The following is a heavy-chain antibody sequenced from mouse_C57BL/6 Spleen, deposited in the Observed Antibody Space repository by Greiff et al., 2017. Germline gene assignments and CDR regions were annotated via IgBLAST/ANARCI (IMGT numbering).Heavy chain of an antibody. Sequence: VMLVESGPGLVQPSQSLSITCTVSGFSLTSYGVHWVRQSPGKGLEWLGVIWSGGSTDYNAAFISRLSISKDNSKSQVFFKMNSLQADDTAIDYCAREDYGSTLYAMDYWGQGTAVTVSS. V-gene: IGHV2-2*01. CDR2: IWSGGST. CDR1: GFSLTSYG. J-gene: IGHJ4*01. D-gene: IGHD1-1*01. CDR3: AREDYGSTLYAMDY.